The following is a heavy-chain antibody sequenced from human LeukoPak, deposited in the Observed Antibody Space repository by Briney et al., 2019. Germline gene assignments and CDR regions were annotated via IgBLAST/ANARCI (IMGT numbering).Heavy chain of an antibody. CDR3: ASGSYHLSAFDI. CDR1: GYIFTNYF. D-gene: IGHD1-26*01. Sequence: ASVKVSCKASGYIFTNYFMHWVRQAPGQGLEWMGIINPSGVSTNYAQKFQGRVTMTRDTSTSTVYMELSRLRSDDTAVYYCASGSYHLSAFDIWGQGTMVTVSS. CDR2: INPSGVST. V-gene: IGHV1-46*01. J-gene: IGHJ3*02.